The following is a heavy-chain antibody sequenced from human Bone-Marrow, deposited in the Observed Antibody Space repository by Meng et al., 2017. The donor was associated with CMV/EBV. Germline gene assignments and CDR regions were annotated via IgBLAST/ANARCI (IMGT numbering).Heavy chain of an antibody. Sequence: SETLSLTCTVSGGSISSTNYYWAWIRQSPGKGLEWIGSIFYSGSTYYNPSLKSRVTISADTSKNQFSLKLTSVTAADTAVYYCATFSRGSSQIFDYWGQETLVTVSS. J-gene: IGHJ4*02. CDR1: GGSISSTNYY. V-gene: IGHV4-39*01. CDR3: ATFSRGSSQIFDY. D-gene: IGHD6-6*01. CDR2: IFYSGST.